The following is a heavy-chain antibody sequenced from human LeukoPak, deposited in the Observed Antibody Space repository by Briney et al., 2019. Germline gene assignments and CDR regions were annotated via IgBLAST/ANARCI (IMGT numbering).Heavy chain of an antibody. J-gene: IGHJ3*02. V-gene: IGHV4-59*01. D-gene: IGHD2-2*01. Sequence: SGTLSLTCAVYGGSFSAYYWSWIRQPPGKGLEWIGYIYYSGSTNYNPSLKSRVTISVDTSKNQFSLKLSSVTAADTAVYYCARGNVVPYAFDIWGQGTMVTVSS. CDR2: IYYSGST. CDR1: GGSFSAYY. CDR3: ARGNVVPYAFDI.